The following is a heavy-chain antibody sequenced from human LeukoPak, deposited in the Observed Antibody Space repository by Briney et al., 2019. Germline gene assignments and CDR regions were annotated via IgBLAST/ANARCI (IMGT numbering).Heavy chain of an antibody. CDR1: GGSISSGGYS. CDR3: ARAFSSRYQYGMDV. J-gene: IGHJ6*02. Sequence: PSETLSLTCAVSGGSISSGGYSWSWIRQPPGKGLEWIGYIYHSGSTYYNPSLKSRVTISVDRSKNQFSLKLSSVTAADTAVYYCARAFSSRYQYGMDVWGQGTTVTVSS. D-gene: IGHD6-13*01. CDR2: IYHSGST. V-gene: IGHV4-30-2*01.